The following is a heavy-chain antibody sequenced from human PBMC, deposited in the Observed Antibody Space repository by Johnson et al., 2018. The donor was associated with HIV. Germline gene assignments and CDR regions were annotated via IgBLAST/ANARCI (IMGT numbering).Heavy chain of an antibody. J-gene: IGHJ3*02. Sequence: VQLVESGGVVVQPGGSLRLSCAASGFTFSTYAMTWVRRAPGKGLEWVSVIYSGGSTYYADSVKGRFTISRDNSKNTVYLQMNSLRADDTAVYYCARRYCSGGRCLNPKDAFDIWGQGTRVTVSS. V-gene: IGHV3-66*01. CDR1: GFTFSTYA. D-gene: IGHD2-15*01. CDR2: IYSGGST. CDR3: ARRYCSGGRCLNPKDAFDI.